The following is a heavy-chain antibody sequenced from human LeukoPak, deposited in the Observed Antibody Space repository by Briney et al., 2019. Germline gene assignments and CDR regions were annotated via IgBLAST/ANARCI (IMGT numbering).Heavy chain of an antibody. J-gene: IGHJ3*02. CDR2: IYYSGST. Sequence: SETLSLTCTVSGGSISSYYWSWIRQPPGKGLEWIGYIYYSGSTNYNPSLKSRVTISVDTSKNQFSLKLSSVTAADTAVYYCARRQIRTGDAFDIWRQGTMVTVSS. CDR3: ARRQIRTGDAFDI. V-gene: IGHV4-59*08. CDR1: GGSISSYY. D-gene: IGHD1-14*01.